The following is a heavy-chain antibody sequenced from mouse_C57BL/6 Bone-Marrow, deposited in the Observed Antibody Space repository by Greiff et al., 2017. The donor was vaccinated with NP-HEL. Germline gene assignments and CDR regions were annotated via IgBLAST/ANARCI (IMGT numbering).Heavy chain of an antibody. D-gene: IGHD1-1*01. V-gene: IGHV1-61*01. CDR2: IYPSDIET. Sequence: QVQLKQPGAELVRPGSSVKLSCKASGYTFTSYWMDWVKQRPGQGLEWIGNIYPSDIETHYNQKFKDKATLTVDKSSSTAYMQLSSLTSEDSAVYYCAMYGSSLDYWGQGTTLTVSS. CDR3: AMYGSSLDY. J-gene: IGHJ2*01. CDR1: GYTFTSYW.